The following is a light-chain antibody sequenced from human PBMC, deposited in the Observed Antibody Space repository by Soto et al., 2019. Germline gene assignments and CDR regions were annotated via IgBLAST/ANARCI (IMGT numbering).Light chain of an antibody. Sequence: EIVLTQSPGTLSLSPGKRATLSCRTSQSVSNNYLAWYQQKPGQAPRLLIYGASSRATGIPDRFSGSGSGTDFTLSISRLEPEDFAVYYCQQYSRLWTFGQGTKVEIK. CDR1: QSVSNNY. CDR2: GAS. V-gene: IGKV3-20*01. CDR3: QQYSRLWT. J-gene: IGKJ1*01.